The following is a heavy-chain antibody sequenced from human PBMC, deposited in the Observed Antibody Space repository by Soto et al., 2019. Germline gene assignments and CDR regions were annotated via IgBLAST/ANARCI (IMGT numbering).Heavy chain of an antibody. CDR3: ARGGCSGGSCEALYYYYYGMDV. V-gene: IGHV1-3*01. CDR1: GYTFTSYA. D-gene: IGHD2-15*01. J-gene: IGHJ6*02. CDR2: INAGNGNT. Sequence: QVRLVQSGAEVKKPGASVKVSCKASGYTFTSYAMHWVRQAPGQRLEWMGWINAGNGNTKYSQKFQGRVTITRDTSASTAYMELSSLRSEDTAVYYCARGGCSGGSCEALYYYYYGMDVWGQGTTVTVSS.